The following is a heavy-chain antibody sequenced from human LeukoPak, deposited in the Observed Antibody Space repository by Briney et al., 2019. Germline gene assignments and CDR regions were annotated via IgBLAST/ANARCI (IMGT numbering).Heavy chain of an antibody. Sequence: GGSLRLPCAASGFTFSSYDMHWVRQATGKGLEWVSAIGTAGDTYYPGSVKGRFTISRENAKNSLYLQMNSLKTEDTAVYYCTTDGDYYDSSGYSYYFDYWGQGTLVTVSS. CDR2: IGTAGDT. V-gene: IGHV3-13*01. CDR1: GFTFSSYD. CDR3: TTDGDYYDSSGYSYYFDY. D-gene: IGHD3-22*01. J-gene: IGHJ4*02.